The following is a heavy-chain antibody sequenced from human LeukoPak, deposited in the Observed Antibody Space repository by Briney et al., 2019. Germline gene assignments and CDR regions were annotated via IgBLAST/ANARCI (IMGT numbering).Heavy chain of an antibody. CDR3: ASDLVY. D-gene: IGHD2-8*02. V-gene: IGHV3-53*01. CDR2: IYGVDGT. J-gene: IGHJ4*02. Sequence: PGGSLRLFCAASGVTVSSQYMNWVRRAPGKGLEWVSVIYGVDGTSYADSVKGRFTISRDSSRNTVYLQMNGLRAEDTAVYYCASDLVYWGQGTLVTVSS. CDR1: GVTVSSQY.